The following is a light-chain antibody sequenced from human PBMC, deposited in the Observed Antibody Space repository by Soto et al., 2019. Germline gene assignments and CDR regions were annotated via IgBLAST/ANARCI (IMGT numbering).Light chain of an antibody. CDR2: EVS. CDR1: SSDVGGYNY. J-gene: IGLJ2*01. Sequence: QSVLTQPASVSGSPGQSITISCTGTSSDVGGYNYVSWYQQHPGKAPKLMIYEVSNRPSGVSNRFSGSKSGNTASLTISGLQAEDEADYYCCSYTSSSTLVVFGGGTQLTVL. V-gene: IGLV2-14*01. CDR3: CSYTSSSTLVV.